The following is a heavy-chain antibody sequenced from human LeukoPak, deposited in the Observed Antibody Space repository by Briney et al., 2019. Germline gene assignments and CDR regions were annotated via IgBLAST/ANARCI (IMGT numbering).Heavy chain of an antibody. J-gene: IGHJ4*02. CDR2: IYYSGST. CDR1: GGSISSYY. Sequence: SETLSLTCTVSGGSISSYYWSWIRQPPGKGLEWIGYIYYSGSTNYNPSLKSRVTISVDTSKNQSSLKLSSVTAADTAVYYCARDPGYCSGGSCYLDYWGQGTLVTVSS. V-gene: IGHV4-59*01. D-gene: IGHD2-15*01. CDR3: ARDPGYCSGGSCYLDY.